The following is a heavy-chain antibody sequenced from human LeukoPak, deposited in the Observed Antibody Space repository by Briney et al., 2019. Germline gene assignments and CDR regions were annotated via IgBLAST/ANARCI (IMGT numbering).Heavy chain of an antibody. CDR3: ARRIWRDYPRYNWFDP. J-gene: IGHJ5*02. D-gene: IGHD3-3*01. CDR1: GGSFSDYY. Sequence: SETLSLTCAVYGGSFSDYYCSWIRQPPGKGLEWIGEINHSGSTNYNPSLKSRVTISVDTSKNQFSLKLSSVTAADTAVYYCARRIWRDYPRYNWFDPWGQGAPVTVSS. V-gene: IGHV4-34*01. CDR2: INHSGST.